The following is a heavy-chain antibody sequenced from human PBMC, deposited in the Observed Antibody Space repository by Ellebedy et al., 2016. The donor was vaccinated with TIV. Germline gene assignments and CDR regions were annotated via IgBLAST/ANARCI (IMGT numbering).Heavy chain of an antibody. J-gene: IGHJ2*01. CDR2: INSDGSST. D-gene: IGHD6-19*01. Sequence: GESLKISCAASGFTFTQYWLHWVRQAPGQGPVWVSRINSDGSSTNYADSVKGRFTISRDNAKNTLYLQMNSLSAEDTAVYYCARAGSSGWEAYFDLWGRGTLVTVSS. CDR1: GFTFTQYW. V-gene: IGHV3-74*01. CDR3: ARAGSSGWEAYFDL.